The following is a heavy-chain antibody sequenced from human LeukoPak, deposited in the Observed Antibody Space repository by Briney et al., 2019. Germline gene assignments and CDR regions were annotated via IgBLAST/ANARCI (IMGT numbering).Heavy chain of an antibody. CDR2: IYYSGST. CDR1: GGSFSGYY. D-gene: IGHD1-26*01. V-gene: IGHV4-59*01. J-gene: IGHJ4*02. CDR3: ARYIVGATNFDY. Sequence: SETLSLTCAVYGGSFSGYYWSWIRQPPGKGLEWIGYIYYSGSTNYNPSLKSRVTISVDTSKNQFSLKLSSVTAADTAVYYCARYIVGATNFDYWGQGTLVTVSS.